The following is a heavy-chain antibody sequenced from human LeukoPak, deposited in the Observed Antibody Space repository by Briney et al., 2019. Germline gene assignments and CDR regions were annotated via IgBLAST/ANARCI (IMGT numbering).Heavy chain of an antibody. D-gene: IGHD3-3*01. CDR3: ARMEGSITIFGVVIIRWFDP. CDR1: GGSISSGGYY. J-gene: IGHJ5*02. V-gene: IGHV4-30-2*01. CDR2: IYHSGST. Sequence: ASETLSLTCTVSGGSISSGGYYWNWIRQPPGKGLEWIGYIYHSGSTYYNPSLKSRVTISVDRSKNQFSLKLSSVTAADTAVYYCARMEGSITIFGVVIIRWFDPWGQGTLVTVSS.